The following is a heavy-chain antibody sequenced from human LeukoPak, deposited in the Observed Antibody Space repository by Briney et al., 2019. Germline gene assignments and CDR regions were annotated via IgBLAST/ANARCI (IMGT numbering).Heavy chain of an antibody. D-gene: IGHD3-22*01. CDR2: ISISSSTI. J-gene: IGHJ4*02. Sequence: GGSLRLSCAASGFTFSSYSMNWVRQAPGKGLEWVSYISISSSTIYYADSVKGRFTISRDNAKNSLYLEMNSLRAEDTAVYYCARVGAPTYYYDSSGYPDYWGQGTLVTVSS. V-gene: IGHV3-48*01. CDR1: GFTFSSYS. CDR3: ARVGAPTYYYDSSGYPDY.